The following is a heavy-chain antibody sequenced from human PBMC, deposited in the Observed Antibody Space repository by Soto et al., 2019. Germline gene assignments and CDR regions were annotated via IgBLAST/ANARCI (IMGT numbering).Heavy chain of an antibody. V-gene: IGHV3-30-3*01. CDR2: ISYDGSNK. CDR1: GFTFSSYA. CDR3: AREAGDAFDI. Sequence: QVQLVESGGGVVQPGRSLRLSCAASGFTFSSYAMHWVRQALGKGLEWVAVISYDGSNKYYADSVKGRFTISRDNSKNTLYLQMNSLRAEDTAVYYCAREAGDAFDIWGQGTMVTVSS. J-gene: IGHJ3*02.